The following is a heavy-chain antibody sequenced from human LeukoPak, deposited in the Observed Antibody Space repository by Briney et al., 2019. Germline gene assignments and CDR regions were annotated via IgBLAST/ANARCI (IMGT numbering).Heavy chain of an antibody. CDR3: ATRDTSIFFKDDILAPGEY. CDR1: GGSFSGYY. CDR2: INHSGST. V-gene: IGHV4-34*01. D-gene: IGHD3-9*01. Sequence: SETLSLTCAVYGGSFSGYYWSWIHQPPGKGLEWIGEINHSGSTNYNPSLKSRVTISVDTSKNQFSLKLSSVTAADTAVYYCATRDTSIFFKDDILAPGEYWGQGTLVTVSS. J-gene: IGHJ4*02.